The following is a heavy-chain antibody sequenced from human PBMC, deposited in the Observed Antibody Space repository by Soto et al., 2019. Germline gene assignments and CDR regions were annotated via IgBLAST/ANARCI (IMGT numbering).Heavy chain of an antibody. V-gene: IGHV5-10-1*01. CDR2: IDPSDSYT. J-gene: IGHJ6*02. Sequence: GESLKISCKGSGYSFTSYWISWVRQMPGKGLEWMGRIDPSDSYTNYSPSFQGHVTISADKSISTAYLQWGSLNASDTAMYCCARTGSGNWDYYYGMDVWGQGTTVTFSS. CDR1: GYSFTSYW. CDR3: ARTGSGNWDYYYGMDV. D-gene: IGHD7-27*01.